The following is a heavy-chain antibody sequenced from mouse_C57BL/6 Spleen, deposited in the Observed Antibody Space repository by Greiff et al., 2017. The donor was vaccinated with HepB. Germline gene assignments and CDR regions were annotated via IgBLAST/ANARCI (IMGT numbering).Heavy chain of an antibody. D-gene: IGHD2-1*01. CDR2: IHPNSGST. Sequence: QVQLQQPGAELVKPGASVKLSCKASGYTFTSYWMRWVKQRPGQGLEWIGMIHPNSGSTNYNEKFKSKATLTVDKSSSTAYMQLSSLTSEDSAVYYCARDYGNCFDYWGQGTTLTVSS. CDR1: GYTFTSYW. V-gene: IGHV1-64*01. J-gene: IGHJ2*01. CDR3: ARDYGNCFDY.